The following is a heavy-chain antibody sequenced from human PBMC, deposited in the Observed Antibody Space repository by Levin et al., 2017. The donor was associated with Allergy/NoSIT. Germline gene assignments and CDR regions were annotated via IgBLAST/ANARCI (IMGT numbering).Heavy chain of an antibody. CDR2: VKSDGSST. Sequence: GASVKVSCATSGFTFSTHWMHWVRQAPGKGLVWVSRVKSDGSSTNYADSVKGRFTISRDNAKNTLYLQMNSLRAEDTAVYYCARGTGFFDLWGQGTLVTVSS. CDR1: GFTFSTHW. D-gene: IGHD1-14*01. J-gene: IGHJ4*02. V-gene: IGHV3-74*01. CDR3: ARGTGFFDL.